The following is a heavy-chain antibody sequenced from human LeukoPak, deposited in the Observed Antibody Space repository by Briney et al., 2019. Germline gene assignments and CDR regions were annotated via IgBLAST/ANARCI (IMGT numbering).Heavy chain of an antibody. CDR1: GFSFSNYE. CDR2: ISRSGSLT. V-gene: IGHV3-48*03. J-gene: IGHJ4*02. Sequence: PGGSLRLSCSASGFSFSNYEMNWVRQAPGKGLEWLSYISRSGSLTYYADSVKGRFTISRDNTKNSLYLQMTSLRAEDTAVYYCARDPRSVGTRGDYFDRWGQGTLVTVSS. CDR3: ARDPRSVGTRGDYFDR. D-gene: IGHD1-26*01.